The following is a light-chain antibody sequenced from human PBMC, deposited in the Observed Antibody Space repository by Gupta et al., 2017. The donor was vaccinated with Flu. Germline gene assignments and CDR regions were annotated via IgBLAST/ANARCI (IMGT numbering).Light chain of an antibody. V-gene: IGKV1-33*01. Sequence: DFPLPPSPSSLSASVGDRITLTCQASQDISSYLQWYQQKSGKATNLLIDDASRLEIGVPSRFSGRGSGTELTLTISRLQPEDSATYYCQQHAKLAWKCGQGTKVEIK. CDR3: QQHAKLAWK. J-gene: IGKJ1*01. CDR2: DAS. CDR1: QDISSY.